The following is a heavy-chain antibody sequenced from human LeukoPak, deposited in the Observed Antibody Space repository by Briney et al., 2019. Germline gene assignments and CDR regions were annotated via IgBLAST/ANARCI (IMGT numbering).Heavy chain of an antibody. D-gene: IGHD2-2*01. CDR2: ISSSSSYI. V-gene: IGHV3-21*04. CDR1: GFTFSSYS. CDR3: AKDRAGVVPAAPGDH. J-gene: IGHJ4*02. Sequence: GGSLRLSCAASGFTFSSYSMNWVRQAPGKGLEWVSSISSSSSYIYYADSVKGRFTISRDNAKNSLYLQMNSLRAEDTAVYYCAKDRAGVVPAAPGDHWGQGTPVTVSS.